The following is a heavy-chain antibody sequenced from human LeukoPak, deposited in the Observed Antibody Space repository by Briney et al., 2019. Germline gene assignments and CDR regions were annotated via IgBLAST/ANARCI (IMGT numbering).Heavy chain of an antibody. J-gene: IGHJ6*03. V-gene: IGHV4-4*09. CDR1: GGSMNDYY. Sequence: SETLSLTCTVSGGSMNDYYWSWIRKPPGKGLEWIGYVYTSGSTLYNPSLNSRVTISIDTSRNHFSLRLTSVTAADTAVFYCARTTTGGYYYYYYMDVWGKGTTVTVSS. D-gene: IGHD1-26*01. CDR2: VYTSGST. CDR3: ARTTTGGYYYYYYMDV.